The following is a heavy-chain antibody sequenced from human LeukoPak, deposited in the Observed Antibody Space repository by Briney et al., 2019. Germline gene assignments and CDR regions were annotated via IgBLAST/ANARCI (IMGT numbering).Heavy chain of an antibody. CDR1: GYTFTSYY. CDR3: ARDKRYDILIGYYYGMDV. V-gene: IGHV1-46*01. CDR2: INPSGGST. Sequence: GASVKVSCKASGYTFTSYYMHWVRQAPGQGLEWMGIINPSGGSTSYAQKFQGRVTMTRDTSTSTVYMELSSLRSEDTAVHYCARDKRYDILIGYYYGMDVWGQGTTVTVSS. J-gene: IGHJ6*02. D-gene: IGHD3-9*01.